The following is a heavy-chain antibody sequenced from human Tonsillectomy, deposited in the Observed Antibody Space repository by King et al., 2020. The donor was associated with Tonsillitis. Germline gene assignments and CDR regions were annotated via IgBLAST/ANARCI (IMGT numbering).Heavy chain of an antibody. V-gene: IGHV4-59*08. CDR2: IFYSGTT. CDR3: ARHDHFTPSWTPFNYSYYGMDV. Sequence: VQLQESGPGLVKPSETLSLTCTVSGGSISSYYWSWIRQPPGKGLEWIGYIFYSGTTNYNPSLKSRVTISVDTSENQFSLKLTSVTAADTAVYYCARHDHFTPSWTPFNYSYYGMDVWGQGTTVTVSS. J-gene: IGHJ6*02. D-gene: IGHD2-2*01. CDR1: GGSISSYY.